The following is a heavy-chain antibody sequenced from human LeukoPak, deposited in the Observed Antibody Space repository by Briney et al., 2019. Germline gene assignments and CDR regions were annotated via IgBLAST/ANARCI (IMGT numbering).Heavy chain of an antibody. CDR1: GFTFSNYW. J-gene: IGHJ5*02. CDR2: IKQDGSER. D-gene: IGHD2-2*01. CDR3: ARVYPFDCSSTSCPVGFDP. Sequence: GGSLRLSCTASGFTFSNYWMSWVRQAPGKGPEWVANIKQDGSERYSLDSLKGRFTISRDNAKRSLYLQMNSLRAEDTAVYYCARVYPFDCSSTSCPVGFDPWGQGTLVTVSS. V-gene: IGHV3-7*01.